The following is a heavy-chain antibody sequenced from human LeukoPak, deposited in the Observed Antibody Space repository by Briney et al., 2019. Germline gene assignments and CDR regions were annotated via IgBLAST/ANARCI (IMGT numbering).Heavy chain of an antibody. V-gene: IGHV4-39*01. J-gene: IGHJ4*02. CDR1: GGSISSSSYY. CDR3: ARQLGYCSSTSCYADKVDY. D-gene: IGHD2-2*01. Sequence: SETLSLTCTVSGGSISSSSYYWGWIRQPPGKGLEWIGSIYYSGNTYYNPSLKSRVTISVDTSNNQFSLKLSSVTAADTAVYYCARQLGYCSSTSCYADKVDYWGQGTLVTVSS. CDR2: IYYSGNT.